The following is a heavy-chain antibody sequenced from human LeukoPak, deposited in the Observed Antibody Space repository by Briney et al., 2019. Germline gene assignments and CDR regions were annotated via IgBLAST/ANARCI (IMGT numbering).Heavy chain of an antibody. J-gene: IGHJ4*02. CDR1: GYTFTSYD. Sequence: ASVKVSCKASGYTFTSYDMNWVRQATGQGLEWMGWMNPNSGNTGYAQKFQGRVTMTRNTSISTAYMELSSLRSEDTAVYYCARWSEWMDQLGRRGFDYWDQGTLVTVSS. D-gene: IGHD2-2*01. CDR3: ARWSEWMDQLGRRGFDY. CDR2: MNPNSGNT. V-gene: IGHV1-8*01.